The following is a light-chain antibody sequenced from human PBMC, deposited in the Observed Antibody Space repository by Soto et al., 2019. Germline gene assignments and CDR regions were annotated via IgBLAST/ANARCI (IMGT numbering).Light chain of an antibody. CDR1: TSNIGSNN. J-gene: IGLJ2*01. Sequence: QSVLTQPPSASGTPGVRVTISCSGSTSNIGSNNVNWYQQLPGTAPKLLIYRNNQRPSGVPDRFSASKSGTSASLAVSGLQSEDEADYHCAAWDDSLNGVIFGGGTKLTVL. CDR3: AAWDDSLNGVI. CDR2: RNN. V-gene: IGLV1-44*01.